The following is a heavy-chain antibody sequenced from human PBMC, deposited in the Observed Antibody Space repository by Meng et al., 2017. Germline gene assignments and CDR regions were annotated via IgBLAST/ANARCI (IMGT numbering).Heavy chain of an antibody. CDR1: GYTFTSYG. CDR2: IIPIFGTA. CDR3: ARSSPPPVDIVVVVAATLLYYGMDV. Sequence: SVNVSCKASGYTFTSYGIIWVRQAPGQRLAWMGGIIPIFGTANYAQKFQGRVTITADESTSTAYMELSSLRSDDTAVYYCARSSPPPVDIVVVVAATLLYYGMDVWGQGTTVTVSS. V-gene: IGHV1-69*13. D-gene: IGHD2-15*01. J-gene: IGHJ6*02.